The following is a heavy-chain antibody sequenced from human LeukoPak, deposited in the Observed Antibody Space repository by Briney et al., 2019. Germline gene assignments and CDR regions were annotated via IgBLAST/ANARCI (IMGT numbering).Heavy chain of an antibody. CDR3: ARDLGYSYGSYYYYGMDV. J-gene: IGHJ6*02. Sequence: ASVKVSCKASGYTFTGYYMHWVRQAPGQGLEWMGWINPNSGGTNYAQKFHGRVTMTRDTSISTAYMELSRLRSDDTAVYYCARDLGYSYGSYYYYGMDVWGQGTTVTVSS. V-gene: IGHV1-2*02. D-gene: IGHD5-18*01. CDR1: GYTFTGYY. CDR2: INPNSGGT.